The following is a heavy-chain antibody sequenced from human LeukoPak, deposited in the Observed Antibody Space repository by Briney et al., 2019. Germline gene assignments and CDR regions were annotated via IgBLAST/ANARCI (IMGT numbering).Heavy chain of an antibody. D-gene: IGHD1-1*01. CDR1: GFTFSSYA. CDR3: ARKDSTNAFDI. Sequence: GGSLRLSCAASGFTFSSYAMSRVRQAPGKVLEWVSAISGSGGRTYYADSVKGRFTISRDNSKNTLYLQMNSLRAEDTAVYYCARKDSTNAFDIWGQGTMVTVSS. V-gene: IGHV3-23*01. CDR2: ISGSGGRT. J-gene: IGHJ3*02.